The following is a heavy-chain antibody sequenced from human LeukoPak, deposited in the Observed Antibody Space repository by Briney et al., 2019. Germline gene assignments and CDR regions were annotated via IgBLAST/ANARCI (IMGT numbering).Heavy chain of an antibody. D-gene: IGHD2-2*02. J-gene: IGHJ4*02. Sequence: GGSLRLSCAASGFTFSSYAMHWVRQAPGKGLEWVAVISYDGSSKYYADSVKGRFTISRDNSKNTLYLQMNSLRAEDTAVYYCARAYCSSTSCYKNPFDYWGQGTLVTVSS. CDR2: ISYDGSSK. CDR1: GFTFSSYA. V-gene: IGHV3-30-3*01. CDR3: ARAYCSSTSCYKNPFDY.